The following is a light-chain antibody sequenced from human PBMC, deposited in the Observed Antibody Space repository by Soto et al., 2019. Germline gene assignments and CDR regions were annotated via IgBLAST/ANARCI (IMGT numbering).Light chain of an antibody. V-gene: IGKV3-20*01. Sequence: EIVLTQSPDTLSLSPGGRATLSCRASQSVTTRLAWYQQKPGQPPRLLISGASVRASGVPVRISGSGSGTDFTLTISRLEPEDFALYYCQQYGGSPIPFGLGTRLEVK. CDR2: GAS. CDR1: QSVTTR. J-gene: IGKJ5*01. CDR3: QQYGGSPIP.